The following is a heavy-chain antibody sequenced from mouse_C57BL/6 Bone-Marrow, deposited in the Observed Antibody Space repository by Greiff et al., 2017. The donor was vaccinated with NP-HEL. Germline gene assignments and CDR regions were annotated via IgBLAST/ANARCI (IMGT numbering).Heavy chain of an antibody. D-gene: IGHD1-1*01. CDR1: GYSITSGYY. Sequence: ESGPGLVKPSQSLSLTCSVTGYSITSGYYWNWIRQFPGNKLEWMGYISYDGSNNYNPSLKNRISITRDTSKNQFFLKLNSVTTEDTATYYCAIITTGLAYWGQGTLVTVSA. CDR3: AIITTGLAY. J-gene: IGHJ3*01. V-gene: IGHV3-6*01. CDR2: ISYDGSN.